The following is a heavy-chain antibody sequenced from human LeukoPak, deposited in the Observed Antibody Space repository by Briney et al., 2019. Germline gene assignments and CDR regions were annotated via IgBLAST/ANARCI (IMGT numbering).Heavy chain of an antibody. CDR1: GFTFSSYS. CDR2: ISSSSSTI. Sequence: GGSLRLSCAASGFTFSSYSMNWVRQAPGKGLEWVSYISSSSSTIYYADSVKGRFTISRDNAKNSLYLQMNSLRAEDTAVYYCARDSSHYGSGSYYNTFYFDYWGQGTLVTVSS. J-gene: IGHJ4*02. D-gene: IGHD3-10*01. CDR3: ARDSSHYGSGSYYNTFYFDY. V-gene: IGHV3-48*01.